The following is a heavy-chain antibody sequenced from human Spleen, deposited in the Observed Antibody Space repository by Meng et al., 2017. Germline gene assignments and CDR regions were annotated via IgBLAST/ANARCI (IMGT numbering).Heavy chain of an antibody. CDR1: VFTVNSNY. J-gene: IGHJ4*02. Sequence: GESLKISCAASVFTVNSNYMSWVRQAPGKGLEWVSVIYGGGNTYYADSVKGRFTISRDNAKNSLFLQLNSLRAEDTALYYCARNQMQVWLGGLDYWGQGTLVTVSS. V-gene: IGHV3-53*01. CDR3: ARNQMQVWLGGLDY. D-gene: IGHD3-9*01. CDR2: IYGGGNT.